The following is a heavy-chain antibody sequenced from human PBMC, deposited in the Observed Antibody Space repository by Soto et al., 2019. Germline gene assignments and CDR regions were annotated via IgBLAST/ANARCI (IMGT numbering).Heavy chain of an antibody. J-gene: IGHJ4*02. D-gene: IGHD5-18*01. CDR2: IKSKTDGGTT. CDR1: GFTFSNAW. CDR3: TTLYSYGLEGDY. Sequence: EVQLVESGGGLVKPGGSLRLSCAASGFTFSNAWMNWVRQAPGRGLEWVGRIKSKTDGGTTDYAAPVKGRFTISRDDSKNTLYLQMNSLKTEDTAVYYCTTLYSYGLEGDYWGQGTLVTVSS. V-gene: IGHV3-15*07.